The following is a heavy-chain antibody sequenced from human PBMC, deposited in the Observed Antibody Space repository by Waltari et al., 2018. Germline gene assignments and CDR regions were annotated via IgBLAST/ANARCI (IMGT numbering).Heavy chain of an antibody. J-gene: IGHJ3*02. Sequence: EVQLLESGGGLVQPGGSLRLSCAASGFTISSYAMNWVRQAPGKGLEWVSGISGSGGGTYYADSVKGRFTISRDNSKNTLYLQMNCLRAGDTAVYYCAKDRRYISSWSTVFDIWGQGTMVTVSS. CDR2: ISGSGGGT. CDR3: AKDRRYISSWSTVFDI. D-gene: IGHD6-13*01. CDR1: GFTISSYA. V-gene: IGHV3-23*01.